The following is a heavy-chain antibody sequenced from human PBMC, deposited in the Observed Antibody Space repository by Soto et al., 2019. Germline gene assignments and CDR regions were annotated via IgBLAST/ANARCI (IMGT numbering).Heavy chain of an antibody. CDR3: ARLGYYHSGGPP. CDR2: VNDGGRP. Sequence: QVQLQQWGAGLLKPSETLSLTCAVYGGSFSAYYWSWIRQPPGKGLEWIGEVNDGGRPNYSVSLKSRLTIALDTSKNQFSLKLSPVTAADTAVYYCARLGYYHSGGPPWGQGTLVTVSS. D-gene: IGHD3-22*01. CDR1: GGSFSAYY. J-gene: IGHJ4*02. V-gene: IGHV4-34*01.